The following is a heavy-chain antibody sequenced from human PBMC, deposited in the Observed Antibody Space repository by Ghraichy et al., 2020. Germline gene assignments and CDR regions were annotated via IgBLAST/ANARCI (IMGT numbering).Heavy chain of an antibody. D-gene: IGHD2-2*01. CDR2: IIGRGGRT. CDR3: AKDVVPTTSETYYFDY. V-gene: IGHV3-23*01. J-gene: IGHJ4*02. Sequence: GGSLRLSCAASGFSFSNYVMTWVRQAPGKGLEWVSAIIGRGGRTYYADSVKGRFTISRDNSKNTLYLQMNSLRAEDTAVYYCAKDVVPTTSETYYFDYWGRGTLVTVSS. CDR1: GFSFSNYV.